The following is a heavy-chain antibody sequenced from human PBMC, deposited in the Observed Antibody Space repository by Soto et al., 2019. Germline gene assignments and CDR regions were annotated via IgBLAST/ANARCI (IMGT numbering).Heavy chain of an antibody. CDR2: IFHSGSS. D-gene: IGHD1-26*01. CDR3: ATVFSGSYSDS. J-gene: IGHJ4*02. Sequence: QVQLQESGPGLVKPSGTLSLTCAVSGGSIRSNNWWSWVRQPPGKGLEWIGEIFHSGSSNYIPSLRTRVTISVDKSNSQFSLALSPVAAADTALYYGATVFSGSYSDSWGQRTMFIVSS. CDR1: GGSIRSNNW. V-gene: IGHV4-4*02.